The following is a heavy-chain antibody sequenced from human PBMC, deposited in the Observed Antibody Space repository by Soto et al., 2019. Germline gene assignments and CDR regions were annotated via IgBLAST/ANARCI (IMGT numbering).Heavy chain of an antibody. D-gene: IGHD3-22*01. CDR3: ARASFYYDVSGTFDY. Sequence: ASVKVSCKASGGAFSGHTVSWVRQAPGQGLEWMGRIIYIFGTANYAQKFQGRVTITADKSTNTAYMELSSLRSDDTAMYYCARASFYYDVSGTFDYWGQGTLVTVSS. J-gene: IGHJ4*02. CDR1: GGAFSGHT. CDR2: IIYIFGTA. V-gene: IGHV1-69*08.